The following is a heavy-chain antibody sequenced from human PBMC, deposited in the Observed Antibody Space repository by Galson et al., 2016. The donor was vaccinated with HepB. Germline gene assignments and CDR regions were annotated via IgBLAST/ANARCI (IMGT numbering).Heavy chain of an antibody. CDR2: ISGSGGST. D-gene: IGHD2-2*01. Sequence: SLRLSCAASGFTFSSYAMNWVRQAPGKGLEWVSVISGSGGSTYYADSVKGRFTISRDHSKNTLYPQMNSLRVEDTAVYYCAKVVPAADHAFDIWGQGTMVTVSS. CDR3: AKVVPAADHAFDI. J-gene: IGHJ3*02. V-gene: IGHV3-23*01. CDR1: GFTFSSYA.